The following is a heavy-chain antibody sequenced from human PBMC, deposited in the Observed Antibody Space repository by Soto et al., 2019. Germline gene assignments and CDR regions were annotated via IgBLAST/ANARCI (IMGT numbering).Heavy chain of an antibody. Sequence: GTSVEVTCKACGGRLGSYASSWVRQAPGQGLEWMGGIIPLFGTPNYAQNFLGRVTITADESTSTAYMELSSLRSEDTAVYYCAREGQMVRGLVNYFDYWGQGTPVTVSS. CDR3: AREGQMVRGLVNYFDY. CDR2: IIPLFGTP. V-gene: IGHV1-69*01. CDR1: GGRLGSYA. J-gene: IGHJ4*02. D-gene: IGHD3-10*01.